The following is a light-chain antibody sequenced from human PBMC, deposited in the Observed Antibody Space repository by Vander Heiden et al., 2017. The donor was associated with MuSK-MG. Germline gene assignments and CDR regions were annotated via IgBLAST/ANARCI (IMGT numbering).Light chain of an antibody. CDR1: QSISSY. Sequence: DLHMTQSPSSLSASVGDRVTITCRASQSISSYLNWYQQKPGKAPKLLIYAASSLQSGVPSRFSGSGSGTDFTLTISSLQPEDFATYYCQQSYSTPMYTFGQGTKLEIK. CDR3: QQSYSTPMYT. CDR2: AAS. J-gene: IGKJ2*01. V-gene: IGKV1-39*01.